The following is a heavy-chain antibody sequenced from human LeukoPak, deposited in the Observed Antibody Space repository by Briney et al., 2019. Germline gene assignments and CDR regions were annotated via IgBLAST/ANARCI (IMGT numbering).Heavy chain of an antibody. CDR1: GFTFRDYA. D-gene: IGHD3-22*01. V-gene: IGHV3-30-3*01. CDR3: VRRKTMMALNAWAFDL. J-gene: IGHJ2*01. Sequence: GGSLRLSCTAPGFTFRDYAMHWVRRTPGKGLEWVAAISHDGSNKNYVDSVKGRFTVSRDNSKNTLSVQMNSLSADDTALYYCVRRKTMMALNAWAFDLWGRGTLVIVSS. CDR2: ISHDGSNK.